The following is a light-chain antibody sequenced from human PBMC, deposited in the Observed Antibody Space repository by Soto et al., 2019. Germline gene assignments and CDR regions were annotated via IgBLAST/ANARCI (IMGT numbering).Light chain of an antibody. CDR3: QQYNNWPLT. Sequence: EIVMTQSPATLSVSPGERATLSCRASQSVSSSLAWYQQKPGQAPRLLIYGASTRATGIPARFSGSGSGTEFTLTISSLQSEDFAVYYCQQYNNWPLTFGRGTKVDIK. V-gene: IGKV3-15*01. J-gene: IGKJ4*01. CDR1: QSVSSS. CDR2: GAS.